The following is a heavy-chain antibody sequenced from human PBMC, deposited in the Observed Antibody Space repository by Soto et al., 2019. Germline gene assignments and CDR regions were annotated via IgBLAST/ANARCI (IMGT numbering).Heavy chain of an antibody. V-gene: IGHV3-48*01. CDR1: EVTSSRYS. J-gene: IGHJ4*02. CDR3: ASSSFAFDY. CDR2: ISSSSSTI. D-gene: IGHD6-13*01. Sequence: RHSCAASEVTSSRYSMNCVRQAPGKGLEWVSYISSSSSTIYYADSVKGRFTISRDNAKNSLYLQMNSLRAEDTAVYYCASSSFAFDYWGQGTLVTVSS.